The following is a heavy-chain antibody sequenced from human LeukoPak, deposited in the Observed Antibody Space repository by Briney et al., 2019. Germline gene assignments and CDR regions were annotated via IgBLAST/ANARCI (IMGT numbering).Heavy chain of an antibody. Sequence: GGSLRLSCAASGFTFSSYSMNWVRQAPGKGLEWFSYISSSSSTIYYADSVKGRFTISRDNAKNSLYLQMNSLRAEDTAVYYCARDREQWLVRAFDYWGQGTLVTVSS. CDR2: ISSSSSTI. CDR1: GFTFSSYS. D-gene: IGHD6-19*01. CDR3: ARDREQWLVRAFDY. J-gene: IGHJ4*02. V-gene: IGHV3-48*01.